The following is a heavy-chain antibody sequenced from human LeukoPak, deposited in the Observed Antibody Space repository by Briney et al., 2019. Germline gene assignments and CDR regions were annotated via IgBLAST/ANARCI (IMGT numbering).Heavy chain of an antibody. CDR1: GFTFSSYG. CDR2: ISYDGSNK. CDR3: AKRAPMVRGRTDYQYGMDV. J-gene: IGHJ6*02. V-gene: IGHV3-30*18. D-gene: IGHD3-10*01. Sequence: GGSLRLSCAASGFTFSSYGMHWVRQAPGKGLEWVAVISYDGSNKYYADSVKGRFTISRDNSKNALYRQMNSLGAEDTAVYYCAKRAPMVRGRTDYQYGMDVWGQGTTVTVSS.